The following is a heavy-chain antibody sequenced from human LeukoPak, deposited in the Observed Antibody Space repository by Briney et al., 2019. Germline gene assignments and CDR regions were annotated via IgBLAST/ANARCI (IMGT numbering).Heavy chain of an antibody. D-gene: IGHD6-13*01. V-gene: IGHV3-30*02. Sequence: PGGSLRLSCAASGFTFSSYGMHWVRKAPGKGLEWVAFIRYDGSNKYYADSVKGRFTISRDNSKNTLYLQMNSLRAEDTAVYYCAKDPGGSSSWRGPFDYWGQGTLVTVSS. CDR1: GFTFSSYG. CDR2: IRYDGSNK. J-gene: IGHJ4*02. CDR3: AKDPGGSSSWRGPFDY.